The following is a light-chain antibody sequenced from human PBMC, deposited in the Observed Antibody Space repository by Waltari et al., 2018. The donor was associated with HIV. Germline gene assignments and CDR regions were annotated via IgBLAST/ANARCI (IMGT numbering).Light chain of an antibody. CDR2: SNN. V-gene: IGLV1-44*01. CDR3: AAWDDSLNGVA. J-gene: IGLJ2*01. CDR1: SPNTGSNT. Sequence: QSVLTQPPSASGTPGQRVTLSCSGRSPNTGSNTVTWYQQPPGTAPKLLIYSNNQRPSGVPDRFSGSKSGTSASLAIRGLQSEDEADYYCAAWDDSLNGVAFGGGTKLTVL.